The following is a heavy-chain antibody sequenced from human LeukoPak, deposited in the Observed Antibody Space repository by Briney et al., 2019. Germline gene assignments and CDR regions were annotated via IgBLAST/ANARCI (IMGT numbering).Heavy chain of an antibody. CDR3: ARHVAPFGELLSKQDYFDY. D-gene: IGHD3-10*01. V-gene: IGHV4-39*01. J-gene: IGHJ4*02. CDR1: GGSISSSSYY. CDR2: IYYSGST. Sequence: SETLSLTCTVSGGSISSSSYYWGWIRQPPGKGLAWIGSIYYSGSTYYNPSLKSRVTIPVDTSKNQFSLKLSSVTAADTAVYYCARHVAPFGELLSKQDYFDYWGQGTLVTVSS.